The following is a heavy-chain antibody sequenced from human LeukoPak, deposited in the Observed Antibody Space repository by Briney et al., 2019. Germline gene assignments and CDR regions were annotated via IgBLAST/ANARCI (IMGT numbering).Heavy chain of an antibody. CDR1: GFTFSSYA. CDR3: AKDDQSLAWYIFYGKYDY. V-gene: IGHV3-23*01. Sequence: GGSLRLSCAASGFTFSSYAMSWVRQAPGKGLEWVSAISGSGGSTYYADSVKGRFTISRDNSKNTLYLQMNSLRAEDTAVYYCAKDDQSLAWYIFYGKYDYWGQGTLVTVSS. CDR2: ISGSGGST. J-gene: IGHJ4*02. D-gene: IGHD2-8*01.